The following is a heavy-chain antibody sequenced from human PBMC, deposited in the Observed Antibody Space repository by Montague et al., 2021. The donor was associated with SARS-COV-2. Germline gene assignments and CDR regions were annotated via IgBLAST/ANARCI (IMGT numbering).Heavy chain of an antibody. CDR1: GFSLSTSGMC. CDR2: IDWDDDK. Sequence: PALVKPTQTLTLTCTFSGFSLSTSGMCVSWIRQPPGKALEWLALIDWDDDKYYSTPLKTRLTISKDTSKNQVVLTMTNMDPVDTATYYCARMQVDTAMVGVLGPCCGMDVWGQGTTVTVSS. J-gene: IGHJ6*02. D-gene: IGHD5-18*01. CDR3: ARMQVDTAMVGVLGPCCGMDV. V-gene: IGHV2-70*01.